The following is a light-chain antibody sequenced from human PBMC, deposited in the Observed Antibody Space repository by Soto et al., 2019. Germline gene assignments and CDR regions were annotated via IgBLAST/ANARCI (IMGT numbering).Light chain of an antibody. V-gene: IGKV1-12*01. J-gene: IGKJ5*01. Sequence: TQSPSSVSASVEDRVTIACRASQGISSRLAWYQQKPGTPPKLLIYAASTLHSGVPPRFSGSGSGTDFTLTISGLQSEDFAVYYCQQYKSWPITFGQGTRLEIK. CDR3: QQYKSWPIT. CDR2: AAS. CDR1: QGISSR.